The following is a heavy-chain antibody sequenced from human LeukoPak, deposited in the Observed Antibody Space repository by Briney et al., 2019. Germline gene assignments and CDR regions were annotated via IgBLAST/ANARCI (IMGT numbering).Heavy chain of an antibody. Sequence: GTIYYSFTTYYNPSLKSRVTISVNTTKNKFSQKLSSVTAADTAVYYCARHFIVATFFDYWGQGTLVTVSS. D-gene: IGHD5-12*01. V-gene: IGHV4-39*01. J-gene: IGHJ4*02. CDR3: ARHFIVATFFDY. CDR2: IYYSFTT.